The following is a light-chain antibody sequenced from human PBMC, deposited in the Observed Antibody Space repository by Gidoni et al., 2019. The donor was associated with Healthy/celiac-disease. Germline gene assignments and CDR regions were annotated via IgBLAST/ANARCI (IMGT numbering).Light chain of an antibody. V-gene: IGLV2-14*01. J-gene: IGLJ1*01. Sequence: QSALTQPASVSGAPGQSITISCTGTSSDVGCYNYVSWYQQHPGKAPQLMIYEVSNRPSGVSNRFSGSKSGNTASLTISGLQAEDEADYYCSSYTSSSSYVFGTGTKVTVL. CDR2: EVS. CDR3: SSYTSSSSYV. CDR1: SSDVGCYNY.